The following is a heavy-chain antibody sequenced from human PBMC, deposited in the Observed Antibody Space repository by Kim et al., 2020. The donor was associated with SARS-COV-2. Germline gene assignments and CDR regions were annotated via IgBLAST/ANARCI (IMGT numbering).Heavy chain of an antibody. D-gene: IGHD2-15*01. CDR3: ARLSCSGGSFSYFDY. J-gene: IGHJ4*02. CDR2: IYYSGST. Sequence: SETRSLTCTVSGGSISSYYCSWIRQPPGKGLEWIGYIYYSGSTNYNPSLKSRVTISVDTSKNQFSLKLSSVTAADTAVYYCARLSCSGGSFSYFDYWGQG. V-gene: IGHV4-59*08. CDR1: GGSISSYY.